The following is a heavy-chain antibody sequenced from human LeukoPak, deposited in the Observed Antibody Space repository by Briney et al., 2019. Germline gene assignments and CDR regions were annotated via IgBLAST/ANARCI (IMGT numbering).Heavy chain of an antibody. CDR2: ISSSGSTI. V-gene: IGHV3-48*03. CDR1: GFTFSNYE. CDR3: ARENPVMYHDSSGPLVD. J-gene: IGHJ4*02. Sequence: PGGSLRLSCAASGFTFSNYEMSWVRQAPGKGLEWVSYISSSGSTIYYADSVKGRFTISRDNAKNSLYLQMNSLRAEDTAVYYCARENPVMYHDSSGPLVDWGQGTLVTVSS. D-gene: IGHD3-22*01.